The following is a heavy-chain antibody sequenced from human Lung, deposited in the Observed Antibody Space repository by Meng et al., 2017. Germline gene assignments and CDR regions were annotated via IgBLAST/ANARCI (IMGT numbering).Heavy chain of an antibody. Sequence: QGHLHQWGAGLLKPSETLSLTCVVSGGSFSDYYWSWIRQPPGKGLEWIGEINHSGSTNYNPSLESRATISVDTSQNNLSLKLSSVTAADSAVYYCARGPTTMAHDFDYWGQGTLVTVSS. CDR3: ARGPTTMAHDFDY. J-gene: IGHJ4*02. CDR1: GGSFSDYY. V-gene: IGHV4-34*01. CDR2: INHSGST. D-gene: IGHD4-11*01.